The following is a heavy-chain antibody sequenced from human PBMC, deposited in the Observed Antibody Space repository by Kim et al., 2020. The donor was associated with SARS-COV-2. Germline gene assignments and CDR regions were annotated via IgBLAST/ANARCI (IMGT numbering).Heavy chain of an antibody. CDR3: AKDRESPPALLDI. V-gene: IGHV3-30-3*02. J-gene: IGHJ4*02. Sequence: YFADSVEVRFTIYRDNSKNTLYLQMNSLRVDDTAVYYCAKDRESPPALLDIWGQGTLVTVSS.